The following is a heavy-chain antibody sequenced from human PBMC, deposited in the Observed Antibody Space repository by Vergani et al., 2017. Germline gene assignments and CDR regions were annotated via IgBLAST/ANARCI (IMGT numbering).Heavy chain of an antibody. V-gene: IGHV3-23*01. CDR1: GFTFSSYA. CDR3: AKHFRGWGIDY. D-gene: IGHD3-16*01. Sequence: EVQLLESGGGLVQPGGSLRLSCAASGFTFSSYAMSWVRQAPGKGLEWVSAISGSGGSTYYADSVKGRFTLSRDFSKNTLYLQMNSLRTDDTATYYCAKHFRGWGIDYGGQGTQVIVSS. J-gene: IGHJ4*02. CDR2: ISGSGGST.